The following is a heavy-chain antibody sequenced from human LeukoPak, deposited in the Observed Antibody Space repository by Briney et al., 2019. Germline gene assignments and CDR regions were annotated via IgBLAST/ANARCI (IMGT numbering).Heavy chain of an antibody. CDR1: GFAFSSYA. V-gene: IGHV3-23*01. J-gene: IGHJ4*02. CDR2: IDGGGGRT. CDR3: AKDFYDSSGSRYDY. D-gene: IGHD3-22*01. Sequence: GGSLRLSCTASGFAFSSYAMSWVRQAPGVGLEWVSAIDGGGGRTWHADSVRGRFTISRDNSKNTLFMQMDSLRTEDTAVYYCAKDFYDSSGSRYDYWGQGTLVTVSS.